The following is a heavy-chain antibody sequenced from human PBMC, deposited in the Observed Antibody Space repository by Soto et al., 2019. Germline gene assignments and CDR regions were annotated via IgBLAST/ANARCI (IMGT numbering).Heavy chain of an antibody. CDR1: GYTFTSYG. J-gene: IGHJ4*02. CDR3: ARSTYYYDSSGTTPYFDY. CDR2: ISAYNGNT. Sequence: ASVKVSCKASGYTFTSYGISWVRQAPGQGLEWMGWISAYNGNTNYAQKLQGRVTMTTDTSTSTAYMELRSLRSDDTAVYYCARSTYYYDSSGTTPYFDYWGQGTLVTVSS. D-gene: IGHD3-22*01. V-gene: IGHV1-18*01.